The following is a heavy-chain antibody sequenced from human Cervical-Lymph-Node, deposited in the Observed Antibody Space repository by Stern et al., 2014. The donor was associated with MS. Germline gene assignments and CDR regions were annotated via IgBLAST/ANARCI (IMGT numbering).Heavy chain of an antibody. J-gene: IGHJ4*02. CDR3: ARDTSSPERSDW. D-gene: IGHD1-1*01. V-gene: IGHV3-53*01. Sequence: EVHLVESGGGVLQPGGSLRLSCTASGFTVSRDYMTWVRQAPGQGLEWVSLITNVGSTFYTDSVKGRFTISRDDSKNTVYLHMTSLRAEDTAMYYCARDTSSPERSDWWGQGTLVTVSS. CDR2: ITNVGST. CDR1: GFTVSRDY.